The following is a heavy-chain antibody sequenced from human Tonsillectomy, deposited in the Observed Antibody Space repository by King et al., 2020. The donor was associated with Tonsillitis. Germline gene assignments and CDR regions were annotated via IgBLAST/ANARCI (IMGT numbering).Heavy chain of an antibody. CDR3: AREIAPSGIRTFDY. J-gene: IGHJ4*02. D-gene: IGHD6-13*01. V-gene: IGHV3-74*01. CDR2: INGDGSYT. CDR1: GFTFSSDW. Sequence: VQLVESWGGLVQPGGSLRLSCAASGFTFSSDWMHWVRQAPGEGLVWVSRINGDGSYTLYADSLKGRFTISRDNAQNTLYLQMNSLRAEDTAVYYCAREIAPSGIRTFDYWGQGTLVTVSS.